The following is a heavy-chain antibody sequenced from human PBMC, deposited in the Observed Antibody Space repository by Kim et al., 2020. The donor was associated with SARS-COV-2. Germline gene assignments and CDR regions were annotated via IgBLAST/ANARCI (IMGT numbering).Heavy chain of an antibody. J-gene: IGHJ4*02. CDR3: AKTLGGNSKNDY. Sequence: GGSLRLSCAASGFTFSSYAMSWVRQAPGKGLEWVSAISGGGGSTYYADSVKGRFTISRDNSKNTLLLQMNSLRAEDTALYYCAKTLGGNSKNDYWGQGTLVTVSS. D-gene: IGHD6-13*01. CDR1: GFTFSSYA. V-gene: IGHV3-23*01. CDR2: ISGGGGST.